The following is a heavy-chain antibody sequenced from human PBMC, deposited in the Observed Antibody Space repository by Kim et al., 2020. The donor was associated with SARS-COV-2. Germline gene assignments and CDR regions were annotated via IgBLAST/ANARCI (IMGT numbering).Heavy chain of an antibody. J-gene: IGHJ4*01. CDR1: GGSISSSSYY. CDR3: ARHVSPWLKFWVYFDY. V-gene: IGHV4-39*01. D-gene: IGHD5-12*01. Sequence: SETLSLTCTVSGGSISSSSYYWGWIRQPPGKGLEWIGSIYYSGSTYYNPSLKSRVTISVDTSKNQFSLKLSSVTATDTAVYYCARHVSPWLKFWVYFDY. CDR2: IYYSGST.